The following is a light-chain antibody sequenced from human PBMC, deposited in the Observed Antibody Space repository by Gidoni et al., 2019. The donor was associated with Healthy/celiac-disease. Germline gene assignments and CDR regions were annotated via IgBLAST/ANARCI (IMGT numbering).Light chain of an antibody. J-gene: IGKJ2*02. Sequence: EIVLTQSPGTLSLSPGERATLSCRASQSVSSSYLAWYQQKPGQAPRLLIYGASSRATGIPDRFSGSGSGTDFTLTISRLEPEDFAVYYCQHRGTFXXXTKLEIK. CDR1: QSVSSSY. CDR2: GAS. CDR3: QHRGT. V-gene: IGKV3-20*01.